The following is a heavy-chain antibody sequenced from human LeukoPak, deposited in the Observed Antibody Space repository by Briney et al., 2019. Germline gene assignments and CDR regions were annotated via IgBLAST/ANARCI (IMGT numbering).Heavy chain of an antibody. Sequence: PRGSLRLSCAASGFTFSSYSMNWVRQAPGKGLEWVSSISSSSSYIYYADSVKGRFTISRDNAKNSLYLQMNSLRAEDTTVYYCARVHCSGGSCYYYFGYWGQGTLVTVSS. D-gene: IGHD2-15*01. CDR1: GFTFSSYS. CDR3: ARVHCSGGSCYYYFGY. J-gene: IGHJ4*02. V-gene: IGHV3-21*01. CDR2: ISSSSSYI.